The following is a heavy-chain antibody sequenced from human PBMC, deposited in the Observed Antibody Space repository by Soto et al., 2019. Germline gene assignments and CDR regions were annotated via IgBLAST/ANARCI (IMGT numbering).Heavy chain of an antibody. J-gene: IGHJ1*01. D-gene: IGHD3-10*01. V-gene: IGHV3-23*01. Sequence: EVQLLESGGGLVQPGGSLRLSCGASGLTFSTYAMSWVRQAPGRGLEWVSAISGSGGSTYYADSVKGRFTISRDNSKNTLYLHMNSLRAEDTATYYCAKGLVTRGDVRTEYYQAWGQGSLVTVSS. CDR3: AKGLVTRGDVRTEYYQA. CDR1: GLTFSTYA. CDR2: ISGSGGST.